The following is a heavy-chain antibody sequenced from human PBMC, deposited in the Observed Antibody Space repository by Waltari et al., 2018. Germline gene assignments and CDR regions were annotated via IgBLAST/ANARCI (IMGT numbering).Heavy chain of an antibody. CDR1: GFTFRNYQ. CDR2: ISSSIRTT. V-gene: IGHV3-48*03. Sequence: EVQLVESGGGLVQPGGSLRLSCAASGFTFRNYQINWVRQAPGKGLEWISYISSSIRTTYYADSVQGRFTISRDNAMNSLYLQMNSLRADDTAVYYCARAPPLTFYYGSANPYYFDYWGQGALVTVSS. CDR3: ARAPPLTFYYGSANPYYFDY. J-gene: IGHJ4*02. D-gene: IGHD3-10*01.